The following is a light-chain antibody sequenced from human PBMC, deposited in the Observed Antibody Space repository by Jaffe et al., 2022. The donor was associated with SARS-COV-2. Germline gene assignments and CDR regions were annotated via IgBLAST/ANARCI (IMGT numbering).Light chain of an antibody. CDR3: SSYTSSSTWV. CDR2: EVT. Sequence: QSALTQPASVSGSPGQSITISCTGTSSDVGGGYNYVSWYQQHPGKAPKLIIYEVTNRPSGVSNRFSGSKSGNTASLTISGLQAEDEADYYCSSYTSSSTWVFGGGTKLTVL. CDR1: SSDVGGGYNY. J-gene: IGLJ3*02. V-gene: IGLV2-14*03.